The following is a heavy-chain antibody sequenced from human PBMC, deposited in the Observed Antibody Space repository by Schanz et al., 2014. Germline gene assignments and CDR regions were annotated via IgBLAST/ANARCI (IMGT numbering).Heavy chain of an antibody. CDR3: ARDRGHVEQLVLEWYYAMDV. Sequence: QVLLVQSGAEVKQPGASVKVSCKASGYTFTSYGISWVRQAPGQGLEWMGWINVYNGDTKFAKTFQGRVTMTTDTSTSTAYMEPRSLRSDDTAVYYCARDRGHVEQLVLEWYYAMDVWGQGTTVAVSS. J-gene: IGHJ6*02. D-gene: IGHD6-6*01. V-gene: IGHV1-18*04. CDR1: GYTFTSYG. CDR2: INVYNGDT.